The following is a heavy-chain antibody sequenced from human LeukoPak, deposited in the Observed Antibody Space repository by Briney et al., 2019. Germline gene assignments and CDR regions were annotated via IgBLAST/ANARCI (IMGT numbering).Heavy chain of an antibody. Sequence: GESLKISCAASGFTFSSYAMSWVRQAPGKGLEWVSAISGSGGSTYYADSVKGRFTISRDNSKNTLYLQMNSLRAEDTAVYYCAKEATGGDYFDYWGQGTLVTVSS. CDR1: GFTFSSYA. D-gene: IGHD1-26*01. J-gene: IGHJ4*02. CDR2: ISGSGGST. CDR3: AKEATGGDYFDY. V-gene: IGHV3-23*01.